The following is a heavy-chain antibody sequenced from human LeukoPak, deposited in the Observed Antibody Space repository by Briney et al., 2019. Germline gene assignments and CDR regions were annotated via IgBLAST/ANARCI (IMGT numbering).Heavy chain of an antibody. CDR2: INPNSGGT. D-gene: IGHD2/OR15-2a*01. V-gene: IGHV1-2*02. CDR1: GYTFTGYY. Sequence: ASVKVSCKASGYTFTGYYIHWVRQAPGQGLEWMGWINPNSGGTNYAQKFQGRVTMTRDTSISTAYMELSRLRSDDTAVYYCARGRFITFDYYYYGMDVWGQGTTVTVSS. CDR3: ARGRFITFDYYYYGMDV. J-gene: IGHJ6*02.